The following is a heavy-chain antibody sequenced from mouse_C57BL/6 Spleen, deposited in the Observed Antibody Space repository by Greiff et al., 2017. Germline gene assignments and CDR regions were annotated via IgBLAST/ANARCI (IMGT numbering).Heavy chain of an antibody. J-gene: IGHJ3*01. D-gene: IGHD2-1*01. Sequence: VQLQQSGPGLVKPSQSLSLTCSVTGYSITSGYYWNWIRQFPGNKLEWMGYISYDGSNNYNPSLKNRISITRDTSKNQFFLKLNSVTTEDTATYYCASEGYGNPFAYWGQGTLVTVSA. CDR2: ISYDGSN. CDR1: GYSITSGYY. CDR3: ASEGYGNPFAY. V-gene: IGHV3-6*01.